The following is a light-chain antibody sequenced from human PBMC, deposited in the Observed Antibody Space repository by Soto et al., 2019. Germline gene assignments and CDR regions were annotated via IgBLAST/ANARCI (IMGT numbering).Light chain of an antibody. CDR2: DAS. CDR3: QQRSKWRLK. CDR1: QSVSSY. Sequence: DIWVIQSAATLTLPSVERGPPFSMASQSVSSYLAWYQQKPGQAPRLLIYDASNRATGIPARFSGSGSGTDFTLTISSLEPEDFAVYYCQQRSKWRLKFAQGTRLEI. V-gene: IGKV3-11*01. J-gene: IGKJ5*01.